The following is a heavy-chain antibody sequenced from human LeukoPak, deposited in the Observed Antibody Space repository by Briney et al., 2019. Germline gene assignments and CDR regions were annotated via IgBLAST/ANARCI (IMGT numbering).Heavy chain of an antibody. CDR3: ARTLAVADH. V-gene: IGHV3-11*01. D-gene: IGHD6-19*01. J-gene: IGHJ4*02. CDR1: GFTFSDYY. Sequence: PGGSPRLSCAASGFTFSDYYMTWIRQAPGKGLEWISYIGYSATTVYYADSVRGRFTISRDDAKNSLFLQMDSLRAEDTAVYYCARTLAVADHWGQGTLVTVSS. CDR2: IGYSATTV.